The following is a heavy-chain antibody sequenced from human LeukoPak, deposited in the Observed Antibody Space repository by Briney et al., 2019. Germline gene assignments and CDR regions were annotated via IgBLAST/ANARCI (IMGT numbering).Heavy chain of an antibody. V-gene: IGHV3-23*01. J-gene: IGHJ4*02. Sequence: GGSLRPSCAASGFTFSSYAMTWVRQAPGKGLEWVSAISGSGGSTYYADSVKGRFTISRDNSKNTLYLQMNSLRAEDTAVYYCAKARWNSSGWPDYWGQGTLVTVSS. CDR2: ISGSGGST. CDR1: GFTFSSYA. D-gene: IGHD6-19*01. CDR3: AKARWNSSGWPDY.